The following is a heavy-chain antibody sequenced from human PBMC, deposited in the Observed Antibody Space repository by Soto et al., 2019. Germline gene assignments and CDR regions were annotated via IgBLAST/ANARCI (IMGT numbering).Heavy chain of an antibody. V-gene: IGHV4-39*01. CDR1: GGSISSGDYY. CDR2: IYYSGST. J-gene: IGHJ6*02. D-gene: IGHD6-19*01. Sequence: SETLSLTCTVSGGSISSGDYYWSWIRQPPGKGLEWIGIIYYSGSTYYNPSLKSRVTMSIDTSKNQFSLKLSSVTAADTAVYYCARTIPNSGFRRGMDVWGQGTTVTVSS. CDR3: ARTIPNSGFRRGMDV.